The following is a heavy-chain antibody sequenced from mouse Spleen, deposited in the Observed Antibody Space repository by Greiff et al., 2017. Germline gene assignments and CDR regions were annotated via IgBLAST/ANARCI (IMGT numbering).Heavy chain of an antibody. Sequence: VKLVESGAELARPGASVKLSCKASGYTFTSYGISWVKQRTGQGLEWIGEIYPRSGNTYYNEKFKGKATLTADKSSSTAYMELRSLTSEDSAVYFCARLGYSYYSYDPAWFAYWGQGTLVTVSA. CDR3: ARLGYSYYSYDPAWFAY. J-gene: IGHJ3*01. CDR1: GYTFTSYG. V-gene: IGHV1-81*01. D-gene: IGHD2-12*01. CDR2: IYPRSGNT.